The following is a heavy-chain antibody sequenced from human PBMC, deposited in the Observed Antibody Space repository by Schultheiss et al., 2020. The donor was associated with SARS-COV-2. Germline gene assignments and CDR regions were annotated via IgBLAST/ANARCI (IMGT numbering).Heavy chain of an antibody. D-gene: IGHD2-2*01. Sequence: GSLRLSCTVSGDSISAGAYYWAWVRQPPGKGLEWIGSIYYSGTTYYNSALKSRVTISADTSTNQFSLRLSSVTATDTAVYYCARSGYCSSTSCKAPWFDPWGQGTLVTVSS. J-gene: IGHJ5*02. CDR3: ARSGYCSSTSCKAPWFDP. CDR2: IYYSGTT. CDR1: GDSISAGAYY. V-gene: IGHV4-39*01.